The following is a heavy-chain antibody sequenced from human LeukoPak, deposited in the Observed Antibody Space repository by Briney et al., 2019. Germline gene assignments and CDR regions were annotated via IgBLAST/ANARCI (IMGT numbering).Heavy chain of an antibody. V-gene: IGHV3-66*01. J-gene: IGHJ4*02. CDR3: ARGLYASGTYYNFFDH. D-gene: IGHD3-10*01. CDR1: VFNVSSNH. CDR2: IFNGGST. Sequence: PGGSLRLSCADYVFNVSSNHMTWVRQAPGKGLEWVSVIFNGGSTYYADSVKGRFTISTDNSKNTVYLQMNSLRAEDTATDYCARGLYASGTYYNFFDHWAQGILVTVSS.